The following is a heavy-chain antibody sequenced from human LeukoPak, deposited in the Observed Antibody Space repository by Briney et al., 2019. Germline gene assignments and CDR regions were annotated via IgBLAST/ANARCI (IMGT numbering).Heavy chain of an antibody. J-gene: IGHJ4*02. CDR3: ASSRRYCSSTSCYTLRDY. CDR2: IYYSGST. Sequence: PSETLSLTCTVSGGSISSSSYYWGRIRQPPGKGLEWIGSIYYSGSTYYNPSLKSRVTISVDTSKNQFSLKLSSVTAADTAVYYCASSRRYCSSTSCYTLRDYWGQGTLVTVSS. CDR1: GGSISSSSYY. D-gene: IGHD2-2*02. V-gene: IGHV4-39*01.